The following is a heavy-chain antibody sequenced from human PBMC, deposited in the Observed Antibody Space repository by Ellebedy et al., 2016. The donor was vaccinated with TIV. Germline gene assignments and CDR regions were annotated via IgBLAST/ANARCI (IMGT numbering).Heavy chain of an antibody. Sequence: SVKVSCXASGGTFSSYAISWVRQAPGQGLEWMGGIIPVFGTANYAQKFQGRVTITADESTSTAYMELSSLRSEDTAVYYCARGTYDYVWGSGRYQYYYMDVWGKGTTVTVSS. CDR3: ARGTYDYVWGSGRYQYYYMDV. V-gene: IGHV1-69*13. CDR2: IIPVFGTA. D-gene: IGHD3-16*01. J-gene: IGHJ6*03. CDR1: GGTFSSYA.